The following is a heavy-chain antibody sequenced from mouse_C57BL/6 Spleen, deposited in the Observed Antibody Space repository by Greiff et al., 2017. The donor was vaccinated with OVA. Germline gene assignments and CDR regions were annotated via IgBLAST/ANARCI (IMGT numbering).Heavy chain of an antibody. Sequence: VQLQQSGAELVKPGASVKLSCKASGYTFTEYTIHWVKQRPGQGLEWIGWFYPGSGSTKYHEKFTDKATLTADKSSSTVYMELSRLTSEDSAVYVCARHEDPYWYYDVWGTGTTVTVAS. CDR3: ARHEDPYWYYDV. J-gene: IGHJ1*03. V-gene: IGHV1-62-2*01. CDR2: FYPGSGST. CDR1: GYTFTEYT.